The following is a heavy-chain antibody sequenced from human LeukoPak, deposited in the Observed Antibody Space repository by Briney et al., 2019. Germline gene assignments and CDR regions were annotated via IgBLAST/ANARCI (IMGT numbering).Heavy chain of an antibody. CDR1: GFTFSSYS. Sequence: GGSLRLSCAASGFTFSSYSMNWVRQAPGKGLEWVSSISSSSSYIYYADSVKGRFTISRDNAKNSLYLQMNSLRAEDTAVYYCARDPRFGYYYYGMDVWGQGTTVTVSS. J-gene: IGHJ6*02. CDR2: ISSSSSYI. V-gene: IGHV3-21*01. D-gene: IGHD3-16*01. CDR3: ARDPRFGYYYYGMDV.